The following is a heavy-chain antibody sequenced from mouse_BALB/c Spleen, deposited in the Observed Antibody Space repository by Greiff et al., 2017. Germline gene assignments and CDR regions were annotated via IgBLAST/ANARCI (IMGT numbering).Heavy chain of an antibody. D-gene: IGHD1-1*01. CDR3: VVATDYYAMDY. J-gene: IGHJ4*01. CDR2: ISSGSSTI. Sequence: EVQRVESGGGLVQPGGSRKLSCAASGFTFSSFGMHWVRQAPEKGLEWVAYISSGSSTIYYADTVKGRFTISRDNPKNTLFLQMTSLRSEDTAMYYCVVATDYYAMDYWGQGTSVTVSS. CDR1: GFTFSSFG. V-gene: IGHV5-17*02.